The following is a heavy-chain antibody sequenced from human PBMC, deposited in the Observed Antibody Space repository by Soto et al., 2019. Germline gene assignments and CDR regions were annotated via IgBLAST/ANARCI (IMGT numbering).Heavy chain of an antibody. J-gene: IGHJ4*02. V-gene: IGHV1-18*01. CDR1: GYTFTSYG. CDR3: ARTYYYDMIGYSYIEIFDY. Sequence: QVQLVQSGPEVKKPGASVKVSCKASGYTFTSYGIAWVRQAPGQGLEWMGWVSAYSDNANYTQTVQDRVTLTTDTYTTTAYMELRSLRSDDTAVYYCARTYYYDMIGYSYIEIFDYWGQGTLVAVSS. CDR2: VSAYSDNA. D-gene: IGHD3-22*01.